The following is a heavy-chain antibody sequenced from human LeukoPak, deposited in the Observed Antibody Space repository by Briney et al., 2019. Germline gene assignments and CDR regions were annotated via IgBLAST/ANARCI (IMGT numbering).Heavy chain of an antibody. V-gene: IGHV3-33*01. J-gene: IGHJ4*02. Sequence: PGGSLRLSRSASGFTFSSYVMHWVRPAPRKGLEWVAVVWFVMSNHYYARSVKVRFTISRDNSKNTLHLQMNSLKPQTPPLFFCARGPVRVGALDYWGQGTLVTVSS. D-gene: IGHD1-26*01. CDR2: VWFVMSNH. CDR3: ARGPVRVGALDY. CDR1: GFTFSSYV.